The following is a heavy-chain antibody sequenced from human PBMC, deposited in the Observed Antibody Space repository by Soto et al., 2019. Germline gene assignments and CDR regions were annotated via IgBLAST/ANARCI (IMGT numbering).Heavy chain of an antibody. D-gene: IGHD6-13*01. CDR3: ARYRFSSSWSKFDY. Sequence: ASVKVSCKASGYTFTSYAISWVRQAPGQGLEWMGWINVYNGNTKYAQKFQGRVTMTTDTSTSTVYMELRSLTSDDTAVYYCARYRFSSSWSKFDYWGQGALVTVSS. CDR1: GYTFTSYA. V-gene: IGHV1-18*01. CDR2: INVYNGNT. J-gene: IGHJ4*02.